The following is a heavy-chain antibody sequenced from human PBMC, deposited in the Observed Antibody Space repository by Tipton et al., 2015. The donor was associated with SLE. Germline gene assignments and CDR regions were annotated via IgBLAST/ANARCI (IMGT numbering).Heavy chain of an antibody. CDR1: GGSISSSSYY. Sequence: TLSLTCTVSGGSISSSSYYWGWLRQPPGRGLVWIGSIYYSGSTYYNPTLKSRVTISVDTSKNQFSLKLSSVTAADTAVYYCARWGITFGGVIVFDYWGQGPLVTVSS. V-gene: IGHV4-39*07. CDR3: ARWGITFGGVIVFDY. J-gene: IGHJ4*02. CDR2: IYYSGST. D-gene: IGHD3-16*02.